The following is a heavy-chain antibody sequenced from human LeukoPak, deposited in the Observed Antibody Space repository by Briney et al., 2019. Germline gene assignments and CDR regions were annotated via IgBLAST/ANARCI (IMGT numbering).Heavy chain of an antibody. D-gene: IGHD3-9*01. CDR1: GGSISSYY. Sequence: SETLSLTCTVSGGSISSYYWSWIRQPPGKGLEWIGYIYYSGSTNYNPSLKSRVTISVDTSKNQFSLKLSSVTAADTAVYYCAKTDILTGHHFFDYWGQGTLVTVSS. J-gene: IGHJ4*02. CDR3: AKTDILTGHHFFDY. V-gene: IGHV4-59*01. CDR2: IYYSGST.